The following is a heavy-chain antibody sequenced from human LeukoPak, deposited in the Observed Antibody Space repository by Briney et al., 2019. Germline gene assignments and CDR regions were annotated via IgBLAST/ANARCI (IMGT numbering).Heavy chain of an antibody. V-gene: IGHV1-69*13. CDR3: ARAPPDNSSPAYYFDY. Sequence: ASVKVSCKASGGTFSSYAISWVRQAPGQGLEWMGGIIPIFGTANYAQKFQGRVTITADESTSTAYMELSSLRSEDTAVYYCARAPPDNSSPAYYFDYWGQGTLVTVSS. J-gene: IGHJ4*02. CDR2: IIPIFGTA. D-gene: IGHD2/OR15-2a*01. CDR1: GGTFSSYA.